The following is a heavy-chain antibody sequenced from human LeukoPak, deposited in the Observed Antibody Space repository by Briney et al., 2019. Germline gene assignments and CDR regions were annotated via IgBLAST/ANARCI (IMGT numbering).Heavy chain of an antibody. J-gene: IGHJ4*02. CDR3: ARDMYYGDYKIDY. V-gene: IGHV3-48*02. Sequence: GGSLRLSCAASGFTFSSYNMNWVRQAPGKGLEWVSYITSSSSTIYYADSVKGRFTISRDNAKNSLYLQMNSLRDEDTAVYYCARDMYYGDYKIDYWGQGTLVTVSS. D-gene: IGHD4-17*01. CDR2: ITSSSSTI. CDR1: GFTFSSYN.